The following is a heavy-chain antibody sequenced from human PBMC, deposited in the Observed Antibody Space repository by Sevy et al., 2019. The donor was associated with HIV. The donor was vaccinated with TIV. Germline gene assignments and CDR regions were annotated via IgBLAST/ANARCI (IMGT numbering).Heavy chain of an antibody. CDR1: GFPFNDHA. Sequence: GGSLRLSCAASGFPFNDHAMHWFGKVPGKGLDWVSGISGNSGNKGYADSVKGRFNMSRDNARHFGYLEMNSRRPEDTAFYYCAKDINRGCDGVNCYSYYYYFYGLDVWGQGTTVTVSS. D-gene: IGHD2-21*01. J-gene: IGHJ6*02. CDR3: AKDINRGCDGVNCYSYYYYFYGLDV. V-gene: IGHV3-9*01. CDR2: ISGNSGNK.